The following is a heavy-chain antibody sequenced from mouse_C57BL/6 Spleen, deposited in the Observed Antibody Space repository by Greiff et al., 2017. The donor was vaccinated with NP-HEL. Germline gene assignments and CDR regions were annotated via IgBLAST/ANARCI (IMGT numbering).Heavy chain of an antibody. CDR3: AGAYGSDEGYYAMDY. CDR1: GFPITSGYY. CDR2: ITHSGET. J-gene: IGHJ4*01. V-gene: IGHV12-3*01. Sequence: QVQLKESGPGLVKPSQSLFLTCSITGFPITSGYYWFWIRQSPGKPLEWMGYITHSGETSYNPSFQSPISITRETSTNQFFLQLNSVTTEDTAMYYCAGAYGSDEGYYAMDYWGQGTSVTVSS. D-gene: IGHD2-2*01.